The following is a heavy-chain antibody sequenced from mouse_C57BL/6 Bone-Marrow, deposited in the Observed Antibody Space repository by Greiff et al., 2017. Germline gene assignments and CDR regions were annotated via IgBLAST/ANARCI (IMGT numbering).Heavy chain of an antibody. D-gene: IGHD1-1*01. V-gene: IGHV1-4*01. CDR2: INPSSGYT. CDR1: GYTFTSYT. CDR3: ARPITTVYAMDY. J-gene: IGHJ4*01. Sequence: QVQLKEPGAELARPGASVKMSCKASGYTFTSYTMHWVKQRPGQGLEWIGYINPSSGYTKYNQKFKDKATLTADKSSSTAYMQLSSLTSEDSAVYYCARPITTVYAMDYWGQGTSVTVSS.